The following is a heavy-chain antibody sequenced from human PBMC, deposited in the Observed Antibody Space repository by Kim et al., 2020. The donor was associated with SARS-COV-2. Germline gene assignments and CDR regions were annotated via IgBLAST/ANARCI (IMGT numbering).Heavy chain of an antibody. CDR1: GFTFNDYG. CDR2: INNIGVST. D-gene: IGHD3-10*01. Sequence: GGSLRLSCAASGFTFNDYGMSWVRQAPGKGLEWVSAINNIGVSTYYADSVKGRFTISRENARSTLYLQMNSLRAEDTAVYYCVKVPRRGEILLDPWGQGTLVTVSS. V-gene: IGHV3-23*01. CDR3: VKVPRRGEILLDP. J-gene: IGHJ5*02.